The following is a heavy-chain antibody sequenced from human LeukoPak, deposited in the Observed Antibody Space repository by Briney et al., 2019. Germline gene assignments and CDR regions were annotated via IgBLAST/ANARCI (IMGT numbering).Heavy chain of an antibody. CDR1: GFSFSTYY. D-gene: IGHD2-2*01. Sequence: GGSLRLSCAASGFSFSTYYMTWVRQAPGKGLEWVAHIKPDGSETYYVHSVKGRFTISRDNAKNSLYLQMSSLRAEDTAVYYCARDGYSYASDYWGLGALVTVSA. V-gene: IGHV3-7*01. J-gene: IGHJ4*02. CDR2: IKPDGSET. CDR3: ARDGYSYASDY.